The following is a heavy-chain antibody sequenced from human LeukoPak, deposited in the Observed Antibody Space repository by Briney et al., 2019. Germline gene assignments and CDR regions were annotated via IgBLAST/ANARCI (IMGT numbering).Heavy chain of an antibody. Sequence: SETLSLTYTVSHGSISSYYWSWIRQPPGKGLEWIGYMYYSGSPNYNPSLKSRVTISVDTSKNQFSLKLSSVIAADTAVYYCARTIGSSGWKTYYYYYMDVWGKGTTVTVSS. CDR1: HGSISSYY. J-gene: IGHJ6*03. D-gene: IGHD6-19*01. V-gene: IGHV4-59*13. CDR3: ARTIGSSGWKTYYYYYMDV. CDR2: MYYSGSP.